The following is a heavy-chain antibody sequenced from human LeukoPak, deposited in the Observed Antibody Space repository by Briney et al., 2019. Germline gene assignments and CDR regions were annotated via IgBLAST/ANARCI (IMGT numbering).Heavy chain of an antibody. J-gene: IGHJ6*02. V-gene: IGHV1-69*04. D-gene: IGHD5-12*01. Sequence: SVKVSCKASGGTLSSYAISWVRQAPGQGLERMGRIIPILGIANYAQKFQGRVTITADKSTSTAYMELSSLRSEDTAVYYCARVGSGYDDYYYYGMDVWGQGTTVTVSS. CDR3: ARVGSGYDDYYYYGMDV. CDR1: GGTLSSYA. CDR2: IIPILGIA.